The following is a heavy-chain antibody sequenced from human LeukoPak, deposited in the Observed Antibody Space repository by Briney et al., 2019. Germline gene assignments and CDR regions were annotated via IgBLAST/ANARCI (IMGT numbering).Heavy chain of an antibody. V-gene: IGHV1-18*04. D-gene: IGHD1-26*01. CDR2: ISAYNGNT. CDR3: ARDRAVGALGY. Sequence: ASVKVSCKASGYTFTMFYIHWVRQAPGQGLEWMGWISAYNGNTNYAQKLQGGVTMTTDTSTSTAYMEPRSLRSDDTAVYYCARDRAVGALGYWGQGTLVTVSS. J-gene: IGHJ4*02. CDR1: GYTFTMFY.